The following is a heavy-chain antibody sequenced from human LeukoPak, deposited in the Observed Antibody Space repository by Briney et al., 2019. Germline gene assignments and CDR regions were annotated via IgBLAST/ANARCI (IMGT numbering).Heavy chain of an antibody. D-gene: IGHD1-26*01. V-gene: IGHV1-2*02. CDR2: INPNSGGT. CDR3: VRDGGGWDKLRY. CDR1: GYTFTGYY. Sequence: ASVKVSCKASGYTFTGYYMHWVRQAPGQGLGWMGWINPNSGGTNYAQKFQGRVTMTRDTSISTAYMELSRLRSDDTAVYYCVRDGGGWDKLRYWGQGTLVTVSS. J-gene: IGHJ4*02.